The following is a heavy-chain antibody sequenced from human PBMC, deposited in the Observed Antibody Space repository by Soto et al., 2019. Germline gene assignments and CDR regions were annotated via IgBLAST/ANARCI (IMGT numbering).Heavy chain of an antibody. D-gene: IGHD2-15*01. CDR3: ARHRDCSGGTCYSGEFDP. CDR1: GGSISGYY. CDR2: IYYSGRT. J-gene: IGHJ5*02. V-gene: IGHV4-59*08. Sequence: QVQLQESGPGLVKPSETLSLTCSVSGGSISGYYWSYIRQPPGKGLEWIGYIYYSGRTNYNPSLQRRVTISVDTSKNQFSLQLTSVTAADTAVYYCARHRDCSGGTCYSGEFDPWGQGTLVTVSS.